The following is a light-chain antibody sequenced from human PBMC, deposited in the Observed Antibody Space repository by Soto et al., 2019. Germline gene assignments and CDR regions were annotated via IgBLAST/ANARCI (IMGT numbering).Light chain of an antibody. Sequence: LTQPPSASGSPGQSVAISCTGTSSDVGGYNYVSWYQQHPGKAPKLMIYEVNKRPSGVPDRFSGSRSGNTASLTVSGLQAEDEADYYCSSYTNSSAVVFGGGTKVTVL. J-gene: IGLJ2*01. CDR1: SSDVGGYNY. CDR3: SSYTNSSAVV. V-gene: IGLV2-8*01. CDR2: EVN.